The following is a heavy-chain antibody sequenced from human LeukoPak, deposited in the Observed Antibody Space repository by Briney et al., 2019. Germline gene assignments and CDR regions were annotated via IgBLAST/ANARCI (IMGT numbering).Heavy chain of an antibody. D-gene: IGHD4-17*01. V-gene: IGHV3-74*01. Sequence: GGSLRLSCAASGFTFSSYWMHWVRQAPGKGLVWVSRINSDGSSTSYADSVKGRFTISRDNAKNTLYLQMNSLRAEDPAVYYCAREDYGDYFDYWGQGTLVTVSS. CDR1: GFTFSSYW. J-gene: IGHJ4*02. CDR2: INSDGSST. CDR3: AREDYGDYFDY.